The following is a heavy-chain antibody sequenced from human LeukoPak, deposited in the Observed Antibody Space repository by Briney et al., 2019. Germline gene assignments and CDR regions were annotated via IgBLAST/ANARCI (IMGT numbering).Heavy chain of an antibody. D-gene: IGHD3-10*01. CDR2: IYTSGST. V-gene: IGHV4-4*07. Sequence: TSETLSLTCTASGGSISSYYWSWIRQPAGKGLEWIERIYTSGSTNYNPSLKSRVTMSVDTSKNQFSLKLSSVTAADTAVYYCARQHRNYGSGSYHNWFDPWGQGTLVTVSS. CDR1: GGSISSYY. CDR3: ARQHRNYGSGSYHNWFDP. J-gene: IGHJ5*02.